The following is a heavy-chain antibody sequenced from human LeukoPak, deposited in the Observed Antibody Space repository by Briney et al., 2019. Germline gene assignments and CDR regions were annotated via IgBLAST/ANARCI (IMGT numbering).Heavy chain of an antibody. D-gene: IGHD3-22*01. J-gene: IGHJ3*02. Sequence: QPGGSLRLSCAASGFTFSSYAMHWVRQAPGKGLEWVAVISYDGSNKYYADSVKGRFTISRDNSKNTLYLQMNSLRAEDTAVYYCAREGNYYDSSGYYRGDAFDIWGQGTMVTVSS. CDR3: AREGNYYDSSGYYRGDAFDI. V-gene: IGHV3-30-3*01. CDR2: ISYDGSNK. CDR1: GFTFSSYA.